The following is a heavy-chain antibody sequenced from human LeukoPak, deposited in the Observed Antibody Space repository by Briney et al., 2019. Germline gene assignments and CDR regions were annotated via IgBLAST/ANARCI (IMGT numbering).Heavy chain of an antibody. Sequence: ASVKVSCKASGGTFSSYAISWVRQAPGQGLEWMGRIIPILGIANYAQKSQGRVTITADKSTSTAYMELSSLRSEDTAVYYCARGSSSFQNWFDPWGQGTLVTVSS. V-gene: IGHV1-69*04. J-gene: IGHJ5*02. CDR2: IIPILGIA. CDR1: GGTFSSYA. CDR3: ARGSSSFQNWFDP. D-gene: IGHD6-6*01.